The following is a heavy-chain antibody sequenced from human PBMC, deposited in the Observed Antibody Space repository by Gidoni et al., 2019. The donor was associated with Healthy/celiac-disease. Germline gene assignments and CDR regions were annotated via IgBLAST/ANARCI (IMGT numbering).Heavy chain of an antibody. J-gene: IGHJ6*02. Sequence: EVQLVESGGGLVKPGGSLKLPCAASGFTFSGSAMHWVRQASGKGLEWVGRIRSKANSYATAYAASVKGRFTISRDDSKNTAYLQMNSLKTEDTAVYYCTRRLLGYCSSTSCYHGMDVWGQGTTVTVSS. CDR2: IRSKANSYAT. D-gene: IGHD2-2*01. CDR3: TRRLLGYCSSTSCYHGMDV. CDR1: GFTFSGSA. V-gene: IGHV3-73*02.